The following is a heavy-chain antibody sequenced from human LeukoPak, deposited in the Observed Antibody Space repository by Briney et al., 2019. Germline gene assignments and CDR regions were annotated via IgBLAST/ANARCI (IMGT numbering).Heavy chain of an antibody. Sequence: ASVKVSCKASGYTFTGYYMHWVRQAPGQGLEWMGWISAYNGNTNYAQKLQGRVTMTTDTSTSTAYMKLRSLRSDDTAVYYCATGTSLLWFGELSAFDYWGQGTLVTVSS. CDR1: GYTFTGYY. D-gene: IGHD3-10*01. J-gene: IGHJ4*02. CDR2: ISAYNGNT. CDR3: ATGTSLLWFGELSAFDY. V-gene: IGHV1-18*04.